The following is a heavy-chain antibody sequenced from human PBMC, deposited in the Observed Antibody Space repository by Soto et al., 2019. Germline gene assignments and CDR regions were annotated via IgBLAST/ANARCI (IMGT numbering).Heavy chain of an antibody. D-gene: IGHD3-10*01. J-gene: IGHJ6*02. Sequence: QVQVVQSGVEVRRPGSSVKVSCKASGDTFKNCVISWVRQAPGQGLEWMGGIFPLFGTTDFAQRFQGRLTITTDESTTTAYMELSRLRSEDTATYYCAAELGFGKLSVVWGQGTTVIVSS. CDR2: IFPLFGTT. V-gene: IGHV1-69*01. CDR3: AAELGFGKLSVV. CDR1: GDTFKNCV.